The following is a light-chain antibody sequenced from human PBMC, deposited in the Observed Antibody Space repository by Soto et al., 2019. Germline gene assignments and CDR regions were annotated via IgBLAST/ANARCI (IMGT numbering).Light chain of an antibody. CDR1: SSDVGGYNY. CDR2: EVS. V-gene: IGLV2-14*01. J-gene: IGLJ2*01. Sequence: QSALTQPASVSGSPGQSITISCTGTSSDVGGYNYVSWYQQHPGKAPKLMIYEVSNRPSGVSNRFSGSKSGNTASLTISGXXXXXXXXYXCSSYTRSSTLVFGGGT. CDR3: SSYTRSSTLV.